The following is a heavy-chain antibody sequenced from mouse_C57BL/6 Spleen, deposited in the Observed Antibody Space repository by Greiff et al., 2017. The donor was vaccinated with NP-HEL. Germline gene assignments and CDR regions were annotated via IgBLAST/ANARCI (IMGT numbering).Heavy chain of an antibody. V-gene: IGHV2-6*03. D-gene: IGHD1-3*01. CDR2: IWSDGST. Sequence: VQLQESGPGLVAPSQSLSITCTVSGFSLTSYGVHWVRQPPGKGLEWLVVIWSDGSTTYNSALKSRLSISKDNSKSQVILKMNSLQTDDTAMYYCDRPVGRKKSYALDYWGQGTSVTVSS. CDR1: GFSLTSYG. J-gene: IGHJ4*01. CDR3: DRPVGRKKSYALDY.